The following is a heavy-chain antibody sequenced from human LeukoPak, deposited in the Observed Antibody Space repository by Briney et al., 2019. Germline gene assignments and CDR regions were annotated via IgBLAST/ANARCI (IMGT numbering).Heavy chain of an antibody. CDR2: ISGSGGST. D-gene: IGHD3-22*01. V-gene: IGHV3-23*01. J-gene: IGHJ4*02. CDR1: GFTFSSYA. CDR3: ARDIDSSGYYDY. Sequence: GGSLRLSCAASGFTFSSYAMSWVRQAPGKGLEWVSAISGSGGSTYYADSVKGRFTISRDNSKNTLYLQMNSLRAEDTAVYYCARDIDSSGYYDYWGQGTLVTVSS.